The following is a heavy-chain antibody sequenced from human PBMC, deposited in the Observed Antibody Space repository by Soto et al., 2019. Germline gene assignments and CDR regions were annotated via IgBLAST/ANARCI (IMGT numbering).Heavy chain of an antibody. CDR3: ARDIGGGDLGCDY. D-gene: IGHD3-16*01. Sequence: GGSLRLSCAASGFTFSSYAMHWVRQAPGKGLEWVAVISYDGSNKYYADSVKGRFTISRDNSKNTLYLQMNSLRAEDTAVYYCARDIGGGDLGCDYWGQGTLVTVSS. CDR2: ISYDGSNK. V-gene: IGHV3-30-3*01. CDR1: GFTFSSYA. J-gene: IGHJ4*02.